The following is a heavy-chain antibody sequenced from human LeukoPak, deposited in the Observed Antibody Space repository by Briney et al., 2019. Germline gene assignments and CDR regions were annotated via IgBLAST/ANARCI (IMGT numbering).Heavy chain of an antibody. CDR1: GYTLTELS. Sequence: ASVKVSCKVSGYTLTELSMHWVRQALGKGLEWMGGFDPEDGETIYAQKFQGRVTMTEDTSTDTAYMELSSLRSEDTAVYYCATGIAAAGGVFDYWGQGTLVTVSS. CDR3: ATGIAAAGGVFDY. J-gene: IGHJ4*02. V-gene: IGHV1-24*01. D-gene: IGHD6-13*01. CDR2: FDPEDGET.